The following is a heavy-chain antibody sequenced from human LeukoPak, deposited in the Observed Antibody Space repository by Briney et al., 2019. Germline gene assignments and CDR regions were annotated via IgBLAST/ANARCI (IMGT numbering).Heavy chain of an antibody. CDR3: ASIAAAGRDAFDI. Sequence: SETLSLTCTVSGGSISSSSYSWGWIRQPPGKGLEWIGSIYYSGSTYYNPSLKSRVTISVDTSKNQFSLKLSSVTAADTAVYYCASIAAAGRDAFDIWGQGTMVTVSS. D-gene: IGHD6-13*01. CDR2: IYYSGST. J-gene: IGHJ3*02. CDR1: GGSISSSSYS. V-gene: IGHV4-39*01.